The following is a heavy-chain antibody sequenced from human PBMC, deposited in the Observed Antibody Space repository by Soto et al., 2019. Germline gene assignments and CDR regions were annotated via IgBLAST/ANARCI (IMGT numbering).Heavy chain of an antibody. D-gene: IGHD6-13*01. V-gene: IGHV3-30-3*01. CDR2: ISYDGSNK. J-gene: IGHJ4*02. CDR1: GFTFSSYA. CDR3: ARDWGGMYSSSWYYFDY. Sequence: PGGSLRLSCAASGFTFSSYAMHWVRQAPGKGLEWVAVISYDGSNKYYADSVKGRFTISRDNSKNTLYLQMNSLRAEDTAVYYCARDWGGMYSSSWYYFDYWGQGTLVTVSS.